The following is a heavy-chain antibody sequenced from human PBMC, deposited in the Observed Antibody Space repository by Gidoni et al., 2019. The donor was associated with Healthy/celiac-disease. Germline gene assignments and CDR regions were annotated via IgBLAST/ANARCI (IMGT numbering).Heavy chain of an antibody. CDR1: GFSLSNARMG. V-gene: IGHV2-26*01. CDR2: IFSNDEK. J-gene: IGHJ6*02. Sequence: QVTLKESGPVLVKPTETLTLTCTVSGFSLSNARMGVSWIRQPPGKALEWLAHIFSNDEKSYSTSLKSRLTISKDTSKSQVVLTMTNMDPVDTATYYCARIRIAAMVNYYYYGMDVWGQGTTVTVSS. CDR3: ARIRIAAMVNYYYYGMDV. D-gene: IGHD5-18*01.